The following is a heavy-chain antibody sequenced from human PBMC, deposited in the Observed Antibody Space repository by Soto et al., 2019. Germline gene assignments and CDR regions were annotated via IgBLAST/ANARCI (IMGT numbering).Heavy chain of an antibody. CDR3: ARQIYDSDTGPNFQYYFDS. CDR2: IDPSDSQT. CDR1: GYSFAGYW. Sequence: PGESLKISCKGSGYSFAGYWITWVRQKPGKGLVWMGRIDPSDSQTYYSPSFRGHVTISVTKSITTVFLQWSSLRASDTAMYYCARQIYDSDTGPNFQYYFDSWGQGTPVTVSS. V-gene: IGHV5-10-1*01. J-gene: IGHJ4*02. D-gene: IGHD3-22*01.